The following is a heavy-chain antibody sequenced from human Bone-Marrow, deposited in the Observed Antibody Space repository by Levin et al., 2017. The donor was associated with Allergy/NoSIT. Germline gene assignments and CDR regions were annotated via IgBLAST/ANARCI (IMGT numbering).Heavy chain of an antibody. Sequence: SETLSLTCTVSGGSISSSSFYWGWIRQPPGKGLEWIGSIYYTGSTYYNPSLKSRVTISVDTSNNQFSLKMTSVTAADTAVYYCARRLGLSGEGDFDYWGQGTLVTVSS. CDR2: IYYTGST. V-gene: IGHV4-39*01. CDR3: ARRLGLSGEGDFDY. J-gene: IGHJ4*02. D-gene: IGHD3-16*01. CDR1: GGSISSSSFY.